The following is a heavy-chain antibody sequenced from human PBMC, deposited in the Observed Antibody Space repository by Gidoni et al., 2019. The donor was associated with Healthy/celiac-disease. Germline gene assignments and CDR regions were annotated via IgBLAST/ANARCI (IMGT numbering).Heavy chain of an antibody. CDR1: GYTFTSYY. J-gene: IGHJ4*02. CDR2: INPSGGST. V-gene: IGHV1-46*01. D-gene: IGHD5-12*01. CDR3: ARARWLQLLYFDY. Sequence: QVQLVQSGAEVKKPGSSVKVSCKASGYTFTSYYMHWVRQAPGQGLEWMGIINPSGGSTSYAQKFQGRVTMTRDTSTSTVDMELSSLRSEDTAVYYCARARWLQLLYFDYWGQGTLVTVSS.